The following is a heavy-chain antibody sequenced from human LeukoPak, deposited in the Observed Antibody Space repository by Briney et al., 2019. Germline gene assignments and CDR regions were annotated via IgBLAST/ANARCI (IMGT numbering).Heavy chain of an antibody. D-gene: IGHD7-27*01. CDR2: TGSII. CDR3: AKDGGLWVSAHWGDS. CDR1: GFTLSNFY. Sequence: PGGSLRLSCAASGFTLSNFYMSWIRQAPGKGLEWISYTGSIINYADSAKGRFTISRDSAKNSLYLEMNSLRAEDTAVYYCAKDGGLWVSAHWGDSWGRGTLVTVSS. J-gene: IGHJ4*02. V-gene: IGHV3-11*01.